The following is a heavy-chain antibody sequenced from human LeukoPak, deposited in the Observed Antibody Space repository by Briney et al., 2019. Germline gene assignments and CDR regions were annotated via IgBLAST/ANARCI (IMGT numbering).Heavy chain of an antibody. CDR1: GGSISSYY. Sequence: PSETLSLTCTVSGGSISSYYWSWIRQPPGKGLEWIGYIYYSGSTNYNPSLKSRVTISVDTSKNQFSLKLSSVTAADTAVYYCARGWGPLLNDAFDIWGQGTMVTVSS. D-gene: IGHD3-10*01. J-gene: IGHJ3*02. CDR2: IYYSGST. CDR3: ARGWGPLLNDAFDI. V-gene: IGHV4-59*12.